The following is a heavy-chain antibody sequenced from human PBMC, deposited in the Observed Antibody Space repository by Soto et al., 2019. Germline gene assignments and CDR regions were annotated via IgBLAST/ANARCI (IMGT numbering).Heavy chain of an antibody. V-gene: IGHV3-73*02. J-gene: IGHJ4*02. D-gene: IGHD5-12*01. Sequence: EVQLMESGGGLVQPGGSLKLSCAASGFIFSDSPMHWVRQASGKGLEWLGRIRTKANSYATSYAASVKGRFTISRDDSTKTAYLPLNSLNTEDTAMYYCTRQGLSGGYGWATGRDYWGQGTLVTVSS. CDR3: TRQGLSGGYGWATGRDY. CDR2: IRTKANSYAT. CDR1: GFIFSDSP.